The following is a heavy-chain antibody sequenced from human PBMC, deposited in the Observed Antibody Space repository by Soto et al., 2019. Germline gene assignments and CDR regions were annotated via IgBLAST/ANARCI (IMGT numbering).Heavy chain of an antibody. CDR1: GYTFTTHH. CDR3: ARVSVPTTGTASNWFDP. V-gene: IGHV1-46*01. J-gene: IGHJ5*02. D-gene: IGHD4-17*01. CDR2: INPSGGGT. Sequence: QVQLVQSGADVKKPGASVKVSCKASGYTFTTHHMHWVRQAPGQGLEWMGIINPSGGGTNYAQKFQGRIHMTSSTATRQVYMEVSSPAIDDTAVYYWARVSVPTTGTASNWFDPWGQGTLVTVSA.